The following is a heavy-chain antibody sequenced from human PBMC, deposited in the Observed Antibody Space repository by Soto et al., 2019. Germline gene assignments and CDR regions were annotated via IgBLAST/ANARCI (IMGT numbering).Heavy chain of an antibody. D-gene: IGHD1-1*01. CDR3: ARGPTGGFCYDY. CDR1: GFTFSNSW. J-gene: IGHJ4*02. V-gene: IGHV3-74*01. Sequence: EVQLVESGGGLVQPGGSLRLSCAASGFTFSNSWMYWVRQPPGKGLVWVSGINSGASTTNYADSVKGRFTISRDNARNTLYLQMDSLTADDTAVYYCARGPTGGFCYDYWGQGTLVTVSS. CDR2: INSGASTT.